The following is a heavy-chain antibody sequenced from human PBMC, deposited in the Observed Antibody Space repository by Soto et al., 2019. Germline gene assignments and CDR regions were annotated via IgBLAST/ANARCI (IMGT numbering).Heavy chain of an antibody. CDR2: IYYTGTT. V-gene: IGHV4-39*01. Sequence: QLQLQESGPGLVKPSETLSLICSVSGGYISSTSYYWGWIRHSPGTALEWIASIYYTGTTYYSPSRKGRVAISVDTSKTQVSLKGNSVTAADTAVYYCARGLRWTGSFDFWGQGTLVTVSS. D-gene: IGHD3-10*01. CDR1: GGYISSTSYY. CDR3: ARGLRWTGSFDF. J-gene: IGHJ4*02.